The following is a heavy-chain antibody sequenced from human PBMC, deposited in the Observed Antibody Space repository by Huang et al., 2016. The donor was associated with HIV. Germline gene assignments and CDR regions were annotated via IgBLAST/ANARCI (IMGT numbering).Heavy chain of an antibody. Sequence: QLQLQESGPGLMRPSETLSLTCSVSGGSVNSGYYYWGWIRQPPGKGLEWIASVCYGGYTFYNPSLKRQVSMSVDTSKKRFSLNLSSVTAADTAVYFCARLPFDYVWGTQRQTALDELDVWGQGTMVTVSS. CDR2: VCYGGYT. J-gene: IGHJ3*01. D-gene: IGHD3-16*01. V-gene: IGHV4-39*01. CDR1: GGSVNSGYYY. CDR3: ARLPFDYVWGTQRQTALDELDV.